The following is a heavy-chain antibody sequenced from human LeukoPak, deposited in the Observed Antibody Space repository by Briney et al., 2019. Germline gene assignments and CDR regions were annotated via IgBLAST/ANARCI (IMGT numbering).Heavy chain of an antibody. CDR2: ISSSSSYI. CDR1: GFTFSSYS. D-gene: IGHD2-2*01. V-gene: IGHV3-21*01. CDR3: ARDNPEYQLLYDY. J-gene: IGHJ4*02. Sequence: GGSLRLSCAASGFTFSSYSMNWVRQAPGKGLEWVSSISSSSSYIYYADSVKGRFTISRDNAKNSLYLQMNGLRAEDTAVYYCARDNPEYQLLYDYWGQGTLVTVSS.